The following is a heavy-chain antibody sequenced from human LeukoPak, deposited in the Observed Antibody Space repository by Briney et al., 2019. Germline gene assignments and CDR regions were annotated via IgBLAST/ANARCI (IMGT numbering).Heavy chain of an antibody. CDR2: ISWNSGSI. V-gene: IGHV3-9*01. CDR1: GFTFDDYA. Sequence: GGSLRLSCAASGFTFDDYAMHWVRQAPGKGLEWVSGISWNSGSIGYADSVKGRFTISRDNAKNSLYLQMNSLRAEDTALYYCAKDTRGVRYSGYDSTPFYDYWGQGTLVTVSS. J-gene: IGHJ4*02. D-gene: IGHD5-12*01. CDR3: AKDTRGVRYSGYDSTPFYDY.